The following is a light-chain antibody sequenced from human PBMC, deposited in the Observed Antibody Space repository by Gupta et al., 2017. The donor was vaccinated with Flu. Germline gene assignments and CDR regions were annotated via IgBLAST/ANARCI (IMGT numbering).Light chain of an antibody. Sequence: RVCNVCTGSVSTLGSNTVNGNKLIPGTAPNLLMYDNDQRLSGVPDRFSGSKSGSSASLASSVVQAEDEADYYCAAWDDGRSAYVFGVGTKVTVL. CDR1: VSTLGSNT. CDR3: AAWDDGRSAYV. V-gene: IGLV1-44*01. J-gene: IGLJ1*01. CDR2: DND.